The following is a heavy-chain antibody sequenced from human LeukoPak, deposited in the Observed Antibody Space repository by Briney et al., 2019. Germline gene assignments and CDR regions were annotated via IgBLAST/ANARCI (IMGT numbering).Heavy chain of an antibody. V-gene: IGHV4-59*12. Sequence: PSETLSLTCTVSGGSISSYYWSWIRQPPGKGLEWIGYIYYSGSTNYNPSLKSRVTISVDTSKNQFSLKLSSVTAADTAVYYCARLLRYSGLLHWGQGTLVTVSS. CDR1: GGSISSYY. CDR3: ARLLRYSGLLH. CDR2: IYYSGST. D-gene: IGHD2-15*01. J-gene: IGHJ1*01.